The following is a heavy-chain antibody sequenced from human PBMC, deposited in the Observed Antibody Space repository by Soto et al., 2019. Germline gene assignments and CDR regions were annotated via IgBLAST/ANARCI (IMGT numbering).Heavy chain of an antibody. D-gene: IGHD3-3*01. CDR3: VKDWSGEKCPCMDV. J-gene: IGHJ6*02. V-gene: IGHV3-23*01. CDR1: GFTFRSHA. CDR2: ISRSGDIT. Sequence: PGGSLRLSCEASGFTFRSHAMTWVRQAPGKGPEWVSSISRSGDITYYVDSVKGRFIISRDNSKNTLYLQMNGLSAEDAAIYYCVKDWSGEKCPCMDVWGQGTTVTVSS.